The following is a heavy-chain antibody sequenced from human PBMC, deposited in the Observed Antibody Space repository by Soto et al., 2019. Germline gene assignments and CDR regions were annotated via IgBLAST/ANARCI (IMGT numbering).Heavy chain of an antibody. D-gene: IGHD3-10*01. Sequence: SETLSLTCTVSGGSVSSGSYYWSWIRQPPGKGLEWIGYIYYSGSTNYNPSLKSRVTISVDTSKNQFSLKLSSVTAADTAVYYCAREGYGSVKYYFEYWGQGTLVTVSS. V-gene: IGHV4-61*01. CDR2: IYYSGST. J-gene: IGHJ4*02. CDR1: GGSVSSGSYY. CDR3: AREGYGSVKYYFEY.